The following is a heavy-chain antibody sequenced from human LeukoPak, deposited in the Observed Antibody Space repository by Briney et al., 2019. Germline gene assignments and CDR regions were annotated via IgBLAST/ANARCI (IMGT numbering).Heavy chain of an antibody. CDR1: GDSISTYC. CDR3: ARARIAVSYFDY. J-gene: IGHJ4*02. V-gene: IGHV4-59*01. Sequence: PSETLSLTCTVSGDSISTYCWSWIRQPPGKGLEWIGYVYYTGSTNHNPSLRSRVTISVDTSNNQFSLKMRSVTAADTAVYYCARARIAVSYFDYWGQGALVTVSS. CDR2: VYYTGST. D-gene: IGHD6-6*01.